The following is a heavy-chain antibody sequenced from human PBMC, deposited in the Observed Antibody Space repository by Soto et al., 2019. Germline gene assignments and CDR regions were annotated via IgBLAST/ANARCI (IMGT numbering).Heavy chain of an antibody. CDR3: ARESPVLSWYFDL. J-gene: IGHJ2*01. CDR1: GFTLSDYP. V-gene: IGHV3-30-3*01. CDR2: ISYDGSKK. Sequence: QVQLVESGGGVVQPGGSLRLSCAAPGFTLSDYPMNWVRQAPGKGLEWVALISYDGSKKYYADSVRGRFTISRDNSKNTVYLQMSSLTTEDTSVYYCARESPVLSWYFDLWGRGTLVTVSS.